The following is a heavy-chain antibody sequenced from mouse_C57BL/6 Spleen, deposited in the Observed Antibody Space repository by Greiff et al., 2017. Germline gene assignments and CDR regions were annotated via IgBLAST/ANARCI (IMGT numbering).Heavy chain of an antibody. J-gene: IGHJ4*01. V-gene: IGHV14-2*01. CDR2: IDPEDGET. CDR3: ARSSLYAMDY. CDR1: GFNIKDYY. D-gene: IGHD1-1*01. Sequence: VQLQQSGAELVKPGASVKLSCTASGFNIKDYYMHWVKQRTEQGLEWIGRIDPEDGETKYAPKFQGKATLTADTSSNTAYLQLSSLASEDTAVYYCARSSLYAMDYWGQGTSVTVSS.